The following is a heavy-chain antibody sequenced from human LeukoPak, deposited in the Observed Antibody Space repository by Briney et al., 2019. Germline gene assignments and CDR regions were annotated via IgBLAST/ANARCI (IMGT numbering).Heavy chain of an antibody. V-gene: IGHV3-48*04. CDR3: ARDLREGDAFDI. J-gene: IGHJ3*02. CDR1: GFPFSSYW. D-gene: IGHD1-26*01. Sequence: GGSLRLSCVASGFPFSSYWMTWVRQAPGKGLEWVSYISSSGSTIYYADSVKGRFTISRDNAKNSLYLQMNSLRAEDTAVYYCARDLREGDAFDIWGQGTMVTVSS. CDR2: ISSSGSTI.